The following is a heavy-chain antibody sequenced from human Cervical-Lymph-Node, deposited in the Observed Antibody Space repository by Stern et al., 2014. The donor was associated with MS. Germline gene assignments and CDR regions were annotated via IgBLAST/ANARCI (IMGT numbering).Heavy chain of an antibody. CDR2: INPSGAT. Sequence: VQLGQSGSEVKKPGASVKVSCKASEYTHNNYLIHWVRQAPGQRPDWMGVINPSGATNYAQKVQDRVTMTTDASTSTFYMELSRLRSEDTAVYYCAVRYCSGGRCYSVPDVWGQGTTVIVSS. CDR3: AVRYCSGGRCYSVPDV. D-gene: IGHD2-15*01. CDR1: EYTHNNYL. J-gene: IGHJ6*02. V-gene: IGHV1-46*02.